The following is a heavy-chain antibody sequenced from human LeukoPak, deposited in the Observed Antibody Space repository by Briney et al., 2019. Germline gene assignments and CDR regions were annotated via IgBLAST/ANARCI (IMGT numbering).Heavy chain of an antibody. Sequence: SETLSLTCTVSGGSISSYYWSWIRQPAGKGLEWIGRIYTSGSTNYNPSLKSRVTMSVDTSKNQFSLKLSSVTAADTAVYYCASSGIYYDSSGYSGGYYFDYWGQGTLVTVSS. CDR3: ASSGIYYDSSGYSGGYYFDY. V-gene: IGHV4-4*07. CDR1: GGSISSYY. D-gene: IGHD3-22*01. J-gene: IGHJ4*02. CDR2: IYTSGST.